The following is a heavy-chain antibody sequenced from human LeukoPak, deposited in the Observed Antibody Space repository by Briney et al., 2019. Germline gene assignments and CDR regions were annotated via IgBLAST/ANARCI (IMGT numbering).Heavy chain of an antibody. CDR3: ARGPPRYCSGGSCLNWFDP. CDR2: IIPIFGTA. V-gene: IGHV1-69*13. J-gene: IGHJ5*02. Sequence: SVKVSCKASGGTFSSYAISWVRQAPGQGLEWMGGIIPIFGTANYAQKFQGRVTITADESTSTAYMELSSLRSEDTAVYYCARGPPRYCSGGSCLNWFDPWGQGTLVTVSS. D-gene: IGHD2-15*01. CDR1: GGTFSSYA.